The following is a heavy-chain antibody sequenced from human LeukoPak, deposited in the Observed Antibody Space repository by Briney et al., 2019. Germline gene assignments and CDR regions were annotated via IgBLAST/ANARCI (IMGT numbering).Heavy chain of an antibody. V-gene: IGHV1-46*01. CDR2: INPSGGST. CDR1: GYTFTSYY. J-gene: IGHJ1*01. CDR3: ARDQGPYDKRGYFQH. D-gene: IGHD3-22*01. Sequence: ASVKVSCKASGYTFTSYYMHWVRQAPGQGLEWMGIINPSGGSTSYAQKFQGRVTMTRDTSTSTVYRELSSLRSEDTAVYYCARDQGPYDKRGYFQHWGQGTLVTVSS.